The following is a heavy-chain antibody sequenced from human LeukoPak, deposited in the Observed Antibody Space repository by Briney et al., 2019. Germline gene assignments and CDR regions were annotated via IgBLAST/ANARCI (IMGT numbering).Heavy chain of an antibody. D-gene: IGHD5-18*01. J-gene: IGHJ4*02. CDR3: ARDRIGYSYGLGSYYFDY. Sequence: SVTVSRKGSGGTFSSYAISWVRQAPGQGLEWMGRIIPILGIANYAQKFQGRVTITADKSTSTAYMELSSLRSEDTAVYCCARDRIGYSYGLGSYYFDYWGQGTLVTVSS. CDR1: GGTFSSYA. V-gene: IGHV1-69*04. CDR2: IIPILGIA.